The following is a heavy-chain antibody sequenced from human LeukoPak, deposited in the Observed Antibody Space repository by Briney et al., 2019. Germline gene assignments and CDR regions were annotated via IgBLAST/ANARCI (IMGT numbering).Heavy chain of an antibody. J-gene: IGHJ4*02. CDR2: ISGSGGST. Sequence: GGSLRLSCAASGFTFSSYAMSWVRQAPGKGLEWVSAISGSGGSTYYADSVKGRFTISRDNAKNSLYLQMNSLRAEDTAVYYCARVVITTSIYYFDYWGQGTLVTVSS. CDR3: ARVVITTSIYYFDY. V-gene: IGHV3-23*01. CDR1: GFTFSSYA. D-gene: IGHD3-22*01.